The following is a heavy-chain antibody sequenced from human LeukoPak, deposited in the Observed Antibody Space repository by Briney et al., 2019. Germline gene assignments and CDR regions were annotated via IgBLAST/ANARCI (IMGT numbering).Heavy chain of an antibody. V-gene: IGHV1-58*02. D-gene: IGHD3-3*01. Sequence: SVKVSCKASGFTFHASAMQWVRQARGQRLEWIGWIVLGSGNTVYSHKFHDRVIITRDMSTSTVYMELDSLGSEDTAVYYCAAQRGASLHDFWSTRLFDPWGQGTLVTVSS. CDR1: GFTFHASA. J-gene: IGHJ5*02. CDR2: IVLGSGNT. CDR3: AAQRGASLHDFWSTRLFDP.